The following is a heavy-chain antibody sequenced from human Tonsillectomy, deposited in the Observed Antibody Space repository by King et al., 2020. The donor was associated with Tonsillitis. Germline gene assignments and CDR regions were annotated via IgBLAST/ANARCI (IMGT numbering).Heavy chain of an antibody. CDR3: TRVYYDFWSGYSLLDY. CDR1: GFTFGDYA. CDR2: IRSKAYGGTT. Sequence: VQLVESGGGLVQPGRSLRLSCTASGFTFGDYAMSWFRQAPGKGLEWVGFIRSKAYGGTTEYAASVKGRFTISRDDSKSIAHLQMNSLKTEDTAVYYCTRVYYDFWSGYSLLDYWGQGTLVTVSS. J-gene: IGHJ4*02. V-gene: IGHV3-49*03. D-gene: IGHD3-3*01.